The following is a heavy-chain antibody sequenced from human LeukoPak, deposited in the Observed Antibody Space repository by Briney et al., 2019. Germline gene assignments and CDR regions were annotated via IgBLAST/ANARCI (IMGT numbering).Heavy chain of an antibody. CDR2: IYYSGST. D-gene: IGHD3-10*01. J-gene: IGHJ4*02. V-gene: IGHV4-39*01. CDR3: SSRSGFGEFFDY. Sequence: PSETLSFTCTVSGGSISSSSYYWGWIRQPPGKGLEWIGSIYYSGSTYYNPSLKSRVTISVDTSKNQFSLKLSSVTAADTAVYYCSSRSGFGEFFDYWGQGTLVTVSP. CDR1: GGSISSSSYY.